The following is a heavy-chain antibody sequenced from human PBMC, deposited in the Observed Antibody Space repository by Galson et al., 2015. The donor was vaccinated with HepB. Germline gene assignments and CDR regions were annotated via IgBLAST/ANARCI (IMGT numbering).Heavy chain of an antibody. D-gene: IGHD1-26*01. Sequence: SVKVSCKASGFIFRNYGFSWVRQAPGQGLEWMGWISAYDYRTNYAQKFQGRFTMTTDTSASTAYMELSSLRSEDTAVYYCARDEWELPNAFDIWGQGTMVTVSS. CDR3: ARDEWELPNAFDI. CDR2: ISAYDYRT. V-gene: IGHV1-18*04. J-gene: IGHJ3*02. CDR1: GFIFRNYG.